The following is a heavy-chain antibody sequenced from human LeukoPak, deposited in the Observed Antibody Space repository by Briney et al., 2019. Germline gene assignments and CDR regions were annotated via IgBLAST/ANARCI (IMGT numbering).Heavy chain of an antibody. CDR1: GFNFSTYA. CDR2: MSYDGSIK. V-gene: IGHV3-30*18. D-gene: IGHD3-9*01. CDR3: AKDQPDPLIDWLFGYFDN. Sequence: GGSLRLSCAASGFNFSTYAMHWVRQAPGKGLEWVSVMSYDGSIKYYGDSVKGRFTISRDNSKNTPYLQMNSLRTEDTAVYYCAKDQPDPLIDWLFGYFDNWGQGTLVTVSS. J-gene: IGHJ4*02.